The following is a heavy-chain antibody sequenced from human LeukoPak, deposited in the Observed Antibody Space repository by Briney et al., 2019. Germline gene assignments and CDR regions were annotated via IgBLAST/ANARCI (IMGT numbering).Heavy chain of an antibody. CDR3: ARHSPGYCSSTSCPFDY. V-gene: IGHV5-51*01. CDR1: GYSFTSFW. Sequence: GESLKISCKGSGYSFTSFWIGWVGQMPGKGLEWMGFIYPGDSDTRYSPSFQGQVTISADKSISTAYLQWGSLKASDTAMYYCARHSPGYCSSTSCPFDYWGQGTLVTVSS. CDR2: IYPGDSDT. D-gene: IGHD2-2*01. J-gene: IGHJ4*02.